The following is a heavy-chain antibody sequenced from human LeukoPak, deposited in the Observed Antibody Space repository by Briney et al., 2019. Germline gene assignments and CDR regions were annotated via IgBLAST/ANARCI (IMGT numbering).Heavy chain of an antibody. CDR3: ARDLAITIFGVVIRTDAFDI. CDR2: IIPIFGTA. J-gene: IGHJ3*02. D-gene: IGHD3-3*01. Sequence: SVTVSCKSSVCTFISYAISWVRQAPGQGLEWMGGIIPIFGTANYAQKFQGRVTITADESTSTAYMELSSLRSEDTAVYYCARDLAITIFGVVIRTDAFDIWGQGTMVTVSS. V-gene: IGHV1-69*13. CDR1: VCTFISYA.